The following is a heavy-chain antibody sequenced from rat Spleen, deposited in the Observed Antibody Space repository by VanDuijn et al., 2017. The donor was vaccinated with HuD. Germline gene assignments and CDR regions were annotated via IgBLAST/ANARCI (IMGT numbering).Heavy chain of an antibody. CDR1: GFTFSNYD. V-gene: IGHV5S23*01. Sequence: EVQLVESGGGLVQPGRSLKLSCAASGFTFSNYDMAWVRQAPTKGLEWVASISTGGGNTYYRDSVKGRFTISRDNAKSTLYLQMDSLRSEDTATYYCARHYYDGTYYYWYFDFWGPGTMVTVSS. CDR2: ISTGGGNT. J-gene: IGHJ1*01. CDR3: ARHYYDGTYYYWYFDF. D-gene: IGHD1-12*02.